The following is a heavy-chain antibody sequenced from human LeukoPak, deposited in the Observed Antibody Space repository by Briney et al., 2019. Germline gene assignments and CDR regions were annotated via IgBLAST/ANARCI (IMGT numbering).Heavy chain of an antibody. CDR1: GFTFSNYA. D-gene: IGHD5-18*01. CDR3: AKAKTQAMVLPGNY. CDR2: ISGSGHTT. J-gene: IGHJ4*02. V-gene: IGHV3-23*01. Sequence: PGGSLRLSCAASGFTFSNYAMSWDRQAPGKGLEWVSTISGSGHTTYYADSVKGRFTISRDNSKNTLYLQMNSLRADDTAVYYCAKAKTQAMVLPGNYWGQGTLVTVSS.